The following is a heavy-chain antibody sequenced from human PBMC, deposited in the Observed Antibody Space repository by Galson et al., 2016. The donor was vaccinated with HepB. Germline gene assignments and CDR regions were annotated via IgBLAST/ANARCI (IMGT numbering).Heavy chain of an antibody. CDR3: ARERITMLRGVITGNYYYYGMDV. V-gene: IGHV1-69*06. CDR2: IIPMFGTA. D-gene: IGHD3-10*01. CDR1: GGTFSSYV. J-gene: IGHJ6*02. Sequence: SVKVSCKAFGGTFSSYVISWVRQAPGQGLEWMGGIIPMFGTANYAQKFQGRVTITADKSTSTAYMELSSLRSEDTAVYYCARERITMLRGVITGNYYYYGMDVWDQGTTVTVSS.